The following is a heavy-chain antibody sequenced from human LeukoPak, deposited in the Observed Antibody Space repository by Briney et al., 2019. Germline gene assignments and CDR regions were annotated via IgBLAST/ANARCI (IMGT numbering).Heavy chain of an antibody. D-gene: IGHD3-10*01. Sequence: SETLSLTCAVYGGSFSGYYWSWIRQPPGMGLEWIGEINHSGSTNYNPSLKSRVTISVDTSKNQFSLKLSSVTAADTAVYYCARGSPRGFRFDYWGQGTLVTVSS. CDR3: ARGSPRGFRFDY. CDR1: GGSFSGYY. CDR2: INHSGST. J-gene: IGHJ4*02. V-gene: IGHV4-34*01.